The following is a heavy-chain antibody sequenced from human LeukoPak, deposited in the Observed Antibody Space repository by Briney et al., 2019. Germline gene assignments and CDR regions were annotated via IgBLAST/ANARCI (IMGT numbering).Heavy chain of an antibody. CDR1: GYTFTSYG. CDR2: ISAYNGNT. J-gene: IGHJ6*03. V-gene: IGHV1-18*01. Sequence: GASVKVSCKASGYTFTSYGISWVRQAPGQGLEWMGWISAYNGNTNYAQKLQGRVTMTTDTSTSTAYMELRSLRSDDTAVYYCARGRPPCTNGVCRTPKYYYYYYYMDVWGKGTTVTVSS. CDR3: ARGRPPCTNGVCRTPKYYYYYYYMDV. D-gene: IGHD2-8*01.